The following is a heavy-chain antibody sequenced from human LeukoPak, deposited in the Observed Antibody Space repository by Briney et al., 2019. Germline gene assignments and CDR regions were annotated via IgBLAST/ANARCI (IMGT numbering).Heavy chain of an antibody. V-gene: IGHV1-2*02. CDR2: INPDSGFT. CDR1: GYKFTDDY. J-gene: IGHJ4*02. D-gene: IGHD3-16*01. Sequence: ASVKVSCKASGYKFTDDYMHWVRQAPGQGLEFMGWINPDSGFTNYAQKFKGRVTMTRDTSISTAYLEVRSLTSDDTAVYYCAPTAEAYTSWWKVWGQGTLVTVAS. CDR3: APTAEAYTSWWKV.